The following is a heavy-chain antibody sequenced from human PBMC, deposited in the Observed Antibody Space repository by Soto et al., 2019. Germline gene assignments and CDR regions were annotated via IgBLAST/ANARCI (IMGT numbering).Heavy chain of an antibody. Sequence: SETLSLTCTVSGGSISSYYWSWIRQPPGKGLEWIGYIYYSGSTNYNPSLKSRVTISVDTSKNQFSLKLSSVTAADTAVYYCARGGSGSRYILAGTPWFDPWGQGTLVTVSS. D-gene: IGHD3-16*01. CDR2: IYYSGST. V-gene: IGHV4-59*08. J-gene: IGHJ5*02. CDR1: GGSISSYY. CDR3: ARGGSGSRYILAGTPWFDP.